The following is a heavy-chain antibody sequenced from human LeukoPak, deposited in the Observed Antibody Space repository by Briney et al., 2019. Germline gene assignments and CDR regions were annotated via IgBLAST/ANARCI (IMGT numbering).Heavy chain of an antibody. CDR2: ISAYNGNT. CDR3: ARVIDYYDSSGYYHFAFDI. CDR1: GYTFTSYG. D-gene: IGHD3-22*01. V-gene: IGHV1-18*01. J-gene: IGHJ3*02. Sequence: ASVKVSCKASGYTFTSYGISWVRQAPGQGLEWMGWISAYNGNTNYAQKLQGRVTMTTDTSTSTAYMELRSLRSDDTAVYYCARVIDYYDSSGYYHFAFDIWGQGTMVTVSS.